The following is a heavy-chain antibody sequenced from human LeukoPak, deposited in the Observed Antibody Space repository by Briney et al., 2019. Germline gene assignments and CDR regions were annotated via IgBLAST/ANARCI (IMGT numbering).Heavy chain of an antibody. CDR1: GFTFSNYW. CDR3: ARVQGSSGPGIFEY. J-gene: IGHJ4*02. Sequence: PGGSLRLSCAASGFTFSNYWMSWVRQAPGKGLEWVANINQDGSEKYYVDSVKGLFTISRDNARSSLYLQMNSLRVEDTAVYYCARVQGSSGPGIFEYWGQGTLVPVSS. CDR2: INQDGSEK. D-gene: IGHD6-19*01. V-gene: IGHV3-7*01.